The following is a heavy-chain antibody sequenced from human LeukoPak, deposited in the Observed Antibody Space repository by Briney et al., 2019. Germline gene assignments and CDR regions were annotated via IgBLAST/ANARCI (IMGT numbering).Heavy chain of an antibody. Sequence: PGGSLRLSCAASGFTFSSFWMSWVRQAPGKGLEWVANIKKDGSQKYYVDSVEGRFTIPRDNAKNSLYLQMDSPRVDDTAVYYCTRVFGGYDVSDYWGQGTLVTVSS. CDR2: IKKDGSQK. J-gene: IGHJ4*02. CDR3: TRVFGGYDVSDY. CDR1: GFTFSSFW. D-gene: IGHD3-3*01. V-gene: IGHV3-7*03.